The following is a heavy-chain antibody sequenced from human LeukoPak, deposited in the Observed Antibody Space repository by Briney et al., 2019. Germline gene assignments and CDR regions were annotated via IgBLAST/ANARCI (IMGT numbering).Heavy chain of an antibody. Sequence: GASVKVSXKASGYTFTGYYMHWVRQAPGQGLEWMGWINPNSGGTNYAQNFQGRVTMTRDTSISIAYMELSRLRSDDTAMYYCARENSGLGYWGQGTLVTVSS. CDR1: GYTFTGYY. CDR3: ARENSGLGY. CDR2: INPNSGGT. V-gene: IGHV1-2*02. J-gene: IGHJ4*02. D-gene: IGHD6-19*01.